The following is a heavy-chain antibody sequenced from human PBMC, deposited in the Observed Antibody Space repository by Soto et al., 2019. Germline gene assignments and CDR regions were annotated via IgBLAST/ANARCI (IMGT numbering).Heavy chain of an antibody. J-gene: IGHJ4*02. D-gene: IGHD2-2*02. CDR1: GFTFSSYW. CDR3: ARDQKVYTRANFDY. Sequence: PGGSLRLSCAASGFTFSSYWMSWVRQAPGKGLEWVANIKQDGSEKYYVDSVKGRFTISRDNAKNSLYLQMNSLRAEDTAVYYCARDQKVYTRANFDYWGQGTLVTVSS. V-gene: IGHV3-7*01. CDR2: IKQDGSEK.